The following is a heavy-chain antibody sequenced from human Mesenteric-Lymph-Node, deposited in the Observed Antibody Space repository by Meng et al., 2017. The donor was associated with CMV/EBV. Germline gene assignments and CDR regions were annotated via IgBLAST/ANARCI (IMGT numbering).Heavy chain of an antibody. D-gene: IGHD1-26*01. CDR1: GFTFSSYS. V-gene: IGHV3-20*04. Sequence: GGSLRLSCAASGFTFSSYSMNWVRQAPGKGLEWVSGINWNGGSTGYADSVKGRFTISRDNAKNSLYLQMNSLRAEDTALYYCARGAAGGYYYYGMDVWGQGTTVTVSS. J-gene: IGHJ6*02. CDR3: ARGAAGGYYYYGMDV. CDR2: INWNGGST.